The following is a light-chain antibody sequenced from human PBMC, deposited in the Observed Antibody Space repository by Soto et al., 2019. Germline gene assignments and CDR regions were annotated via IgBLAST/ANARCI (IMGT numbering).Light chain of an antibody. CDR1: QSVSSSY. CDR3: QQYGSSPLYT. Sequence: EIVLTQSPGTLSWSPGERATLSCRASQSVSSSYLAWYQQKPGQAPRLLIYGASSRATGIPDRFSGSGSGTHFTLTISRLEPEDFAVYYCQQYGSSPLYTFVQGTKLEIK. CDR2: GAS. V-gene: IGKV3-20*01. J-gene: IGKJ2*01.